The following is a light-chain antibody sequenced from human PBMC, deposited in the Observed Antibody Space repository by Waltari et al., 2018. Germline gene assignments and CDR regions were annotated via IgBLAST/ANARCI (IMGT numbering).Light chain of an antibody. Sequence: QLVLTQSPSASASLGASVKLTCTLSSGHSDYAIPWHQQQPGKGPRYLMKLNSDGSHNKGDGIPDRFSGSSSGAERYLTIASRQAEDEADYYCHAWRSGILVFAGGTKLTVL. V-gene: IGLV4-69*01. CDR2: LNSDGSH. CDR3: HAWRSGILV. CDR1: SGHSDYA. J-gene: IGLJ2*01.